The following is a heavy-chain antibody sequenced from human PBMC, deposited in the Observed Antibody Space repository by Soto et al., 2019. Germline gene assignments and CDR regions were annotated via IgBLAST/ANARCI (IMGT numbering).Heavy chain of an antibody. J-gene: IGHJ6*02. Sequence: SVKVSCKASGGTFSSYAISWVRQAPGQGLEWMGGIIPIFGTANYAQKFQGRVTITADESTSTAYMELSSLRSEDTAVYYCARDVDTANYYYYYGMDVWGQGTTVTVSS. CDR2: IIPIFGTA. CDR1: GGTFSSYA. D-gene: IGHD5-18*01. CDR3: ARDVDTANYYYYYGMDV. V-gene: IGHV1-69*13.